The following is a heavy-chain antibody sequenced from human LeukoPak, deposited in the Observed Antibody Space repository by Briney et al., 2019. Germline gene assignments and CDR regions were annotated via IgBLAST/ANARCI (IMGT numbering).Heavy chain of an antibody. V-gene: IGHV4-39*07. CDR2: IYYSGST. CDR1: GGSISSSSYY. D-gene: IGHD3-16*01. J-gene: IGHJ4*02. Sequence: PSETLSLTCTVSGGSISSSSYYWGWIRQPPGKGLEWIGSIYYSGSTYYNPSLKSRVTISVDTSKNQFSLKLSSVTAADTAVYYCASRGMGGYFDYWGQGTLVTVSS. CDR3: ASRGMGGYFDY.